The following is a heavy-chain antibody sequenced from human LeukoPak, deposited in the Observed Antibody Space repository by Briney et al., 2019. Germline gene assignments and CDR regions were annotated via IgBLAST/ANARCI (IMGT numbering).Heavy chain of an antibody. CDR3: ARAPRGWNVPAAIHYFDY. D-gene: IGHD2-2*01. Sequence: ASVKVSCKASGYTFTGYYMHWVRQAPGQGLEWMGWINPNSGGTNYAQKFQGRVTMTRDTSISTAYMELSRLRSDDTAVYYCARAPRGWNVPAAIHYFDYWGQGTLVTVSS. CDR1: GYTFTGYY. V-gene: IGHV1-2*02. J-gene: IGHJ4*02. CDR2: INPNSGGT.